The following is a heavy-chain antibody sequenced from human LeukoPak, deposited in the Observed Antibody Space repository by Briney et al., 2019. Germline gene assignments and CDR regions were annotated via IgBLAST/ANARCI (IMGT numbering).Heavy chain of an antibody. CDR2: INSDGSST. CDR1: GFTLSSYW. Sequence: GGSLRLSCAASGFTLSSYWMHWVRQAPGKGLVWVSRINSDGSSTSYAGSVKGRFTISRDNAKNTLYLQMNSLRAEDTAVYYCAKDPRTTVTTDYGYWGQGTLVTVSS. CDR3: AKDPRTTVTTDYGY. V-gene: IGHV3-74*01. D-gene: IGHD4-11*01. J-gene: IGHJ4*02.